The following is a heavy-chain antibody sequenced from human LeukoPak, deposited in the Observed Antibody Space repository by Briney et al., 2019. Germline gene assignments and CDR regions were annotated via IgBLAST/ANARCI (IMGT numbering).Heavy chain of an antibody. CDR2: IIPIFGTA. CDR3: ARGGWLVSHYFDY. J-gene: IGHJ4*02. D-gene: IGHD6-19*01. Sequence: ASVKVSCKASGGTISSYAISWVRQAPGQGLEWMGGIIPIFGTANYAQKFQGRVTITADESTSTAYMELSSLRSEDTAVYYCARGGWLVSHYFDYWGQGTLVTVSS. V-gene: IGHV1-69*13. CDR1: GGTISSYA.